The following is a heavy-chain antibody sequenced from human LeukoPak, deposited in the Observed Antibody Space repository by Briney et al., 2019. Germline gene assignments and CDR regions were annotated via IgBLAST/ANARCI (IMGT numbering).Heavy chain of an antibody. CDR1: GYTLTELS. CDR2: FDPEDGET. J-gene: IGHJ5*02. CDR3: AIGVGAKVGWFDP. Sequence: ASVKVSCKVSGYTLTELSMHWVRQAPGKGLEWMGGFDPEDGETIYAQKFQGRVTMTEDKSTDTAYMELSSLRSEDTAVYYCAIGVGAKVGWFDPWGQGTLVTVSS. D-gene: IGHD1-26*01. V-gene: IGHV1-24*01.